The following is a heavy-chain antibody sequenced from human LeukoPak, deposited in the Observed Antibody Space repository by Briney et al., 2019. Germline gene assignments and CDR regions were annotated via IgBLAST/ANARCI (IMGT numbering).Heavy chain of an antibody. J-gene: IGHJ4*02. CDR1: GFTVTNHY. CDR2: IYSGGSI. CDR3: ASSLLATMGPLFY. D-gene: IGHD5-24*01. Sequence: GGSLRLSCAASGFTVTNHYMNWVRQAPEKGLEWVSVIYSGGSIYYADSVKGRFTISRDNSRNTLYLQINSLRAEDTAMYYCASSLLATMGPLFYWGQGTLVTVSS. V-gene: IGHV3-53*01.